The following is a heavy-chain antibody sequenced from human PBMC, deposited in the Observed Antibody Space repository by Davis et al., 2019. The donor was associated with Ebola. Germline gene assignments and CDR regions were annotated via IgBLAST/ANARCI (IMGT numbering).Heavy chain of an antibody. CDR3: ARLGKSYDSSGSFDH. D-gene: IGHD3-22*01. Sequence: ASVKVSCKASGYTFTSYYMHWVRQAPGQGLEWMGIINPSGGSTSYAQKFQGRVTMTTDASTSTAYLELRSLRSDDTAVYYWARLGKSYDSSGSFDHWGQGTLVTVSS. CDR1: GYTFTSYY. J-gene: IGHJ4*02. CDR2: INPSGGST. V-gene: IGHV1-46*01.